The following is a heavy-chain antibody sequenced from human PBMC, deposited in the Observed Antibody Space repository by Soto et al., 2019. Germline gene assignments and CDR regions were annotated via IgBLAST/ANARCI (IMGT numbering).Heavy chain of an antibody. D-gene: IGHD2-2*01. V-gene: IGHV1-69*01. J-gene: IGHJ6*02. CDR3: ARSQGSSTSLEIYYYYYYGMDV. CDR1: GGTFSSYA. Sequence: QVQLVQSGAEVKKPESSVKVSCKASGGTFSSYAISWVRQAPGRGLAWMGGIIPISDKTNYAQKFQGRVTITADESTSTAYMELSSLRSEDTAVYYCARSQGSSTSLEIYYYYYYGMDVWGQGTTVTVSS. CDR2: IIPISDKT.